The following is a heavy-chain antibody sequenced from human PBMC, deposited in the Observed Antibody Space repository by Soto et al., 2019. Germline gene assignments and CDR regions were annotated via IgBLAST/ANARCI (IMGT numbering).Heavy chain of an antibody. CDR1: GGTFSSYA. D-gene: IGHD3-22*01. Sequence: QVQLVQSGAEVKKPGSSVKVSCKASGGTFSSYAITWVRQAPGQGLEWMGGIIPIFGTANYAQKFQGRGTITADESTSTDYMALSSLRSEDTAVYYCARDRGPSSGYYPYWFDPWGQGTLVTVSS. CDR3: ARDRGPSSGYYPYWFDP. J-gene: IGHJ5*02. V-gene: IGHV1-69*12. CDR2: IIPIFGTA.